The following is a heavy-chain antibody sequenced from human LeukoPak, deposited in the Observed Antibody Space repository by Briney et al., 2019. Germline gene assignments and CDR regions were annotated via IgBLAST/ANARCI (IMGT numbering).Heavy chain of an antibody. CDR3: ARDLPYDILTGSLL. Sequence: SETLSLTCAVSGYSIGSGYFWGWIRQPPGKGLEWIGSIHHSGSTYYNPSLKSRVTISIDTSKNQFSLKLSSVTAADTAVYYCARDLPYDILTGSLLWGRGTMVTVSS. CDR1: GYSIGSGYF. D-gene: IGHD3-9*01. CDR2: IHHSGST. J-gene: IGHJ3*01. V-gene: IGHV4-38-2*02.